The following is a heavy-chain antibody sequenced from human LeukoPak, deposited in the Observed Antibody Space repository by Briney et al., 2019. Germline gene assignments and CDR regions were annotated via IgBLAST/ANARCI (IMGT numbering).Heavy chain of an antibody. Sequence: SETLSLTCAVYGGSFSGYYLSWIRQPPGKGLEWIGTIYYSGTTYYNPSLKSRVTISADTSKNHFSLKLSSVTAADTAVYYCARPGHSYYYMDVWGKGTTVIVSS. CDR3: ARPGHSYYYMDV. CDR2: IYYSGTT. J-gene: IGHJ6*03. V-gene: IGHV4-34*01. CDR1: GGSFSGYY. D-gene: IGHD1-1*01.